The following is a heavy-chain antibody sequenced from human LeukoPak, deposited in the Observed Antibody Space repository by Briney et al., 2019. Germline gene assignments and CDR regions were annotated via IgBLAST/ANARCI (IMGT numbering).Heavy chain of an antibody. CDR1: GFTVSSNY. D-gene: IGHD6-19*01. Sequence: GGSLRLSCAASGFTVSSNYMSWVRQAPGKGLEWVSVIYSGGSTYYADSVKGRFTISRDNSRNTLYLQMNSLRAEDTAVYYCARDPPRYSSGWPFDYWGQGTLVTVSS. V-gene: IGHV3-53*01. CDR2: IYSGGST. CDR3: ARDPPRYSSGWPFDY. J-gene: IGHJ4*02.